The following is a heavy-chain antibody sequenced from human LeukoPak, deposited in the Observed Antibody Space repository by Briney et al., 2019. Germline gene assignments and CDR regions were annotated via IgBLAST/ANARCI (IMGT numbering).Heavy chain of an antibody. V-gene: IGHV3-48*01. CDR2: ISGSGRTI. CDR3: AKDTFTGSKNY. D-gene: IGHD3-16*01. Sequence: GGSLRLSCAASGFTLSAYGVNWVRLAPGKGLEWVSYISGSGRTIYYADSVKGRFTISRDNAKKSLYLQMNSLRAEDTAVYYCAKDTFTGSKNYWGQGTLVTVSS. CDR1: GFTLSAYG. J-gene: IGHJ4*02.